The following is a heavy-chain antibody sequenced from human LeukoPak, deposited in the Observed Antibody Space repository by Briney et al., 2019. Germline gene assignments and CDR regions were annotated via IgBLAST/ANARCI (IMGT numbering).Heavy chain of an antibody. CDR2: MNPNSGNT. CDR1: GYTFTSYD. Sequence: ASVKVSCKPSGYTFTSYDINWVRQATGQGLEWMGWMNPNSGNTGYAQKFQGRVTITRNTSISTAYMELSRLRSEDTAVYYCATGYDFWSGYQSNDAFDIWGQGTMVTVSS. D-gene: IGHD3-3*01. J-gene: IGHJ3*02. CDR3: ATGYDFWSGYQSNDAFDI. V-gene: IGHV1-8*03.